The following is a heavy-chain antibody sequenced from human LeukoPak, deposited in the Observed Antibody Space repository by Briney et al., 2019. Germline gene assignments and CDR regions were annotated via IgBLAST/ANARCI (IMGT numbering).Heavy chain of an antibody. D-gene: IGHD3-3*01. CDR3: ARVTIFGVVIRHYYGMDV. CDR1: GGTFSSYA. V-gene: IGHV1-69*13. J-gene: IGHJ6*02. Sequence: SVKVSCKASGGTFSSYAISWVRQAPGQGLEWMGGIIPIFDTANYAQKFQGRVTITADESTSTAYMELSSLRSEDTAVYYCARVTIFGVVIRHYYGMDVWGQGTTVTVSS. CDR2: IIPIFDTA.